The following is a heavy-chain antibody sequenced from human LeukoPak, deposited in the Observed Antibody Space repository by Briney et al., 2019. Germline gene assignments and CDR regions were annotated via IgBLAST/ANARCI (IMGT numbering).Heavy chain of an antibody. CDR2: IWYDGSNK. D-gene: IGHD5-12*01. J-gene: IGHJ4*02. CDR1: GFTFSSYG. V-gene: IGHV3-33*01. CDR3: AREGRSGYEIVTDY. Sequence: GGSLRLSCAASGFTFSSYGMHWVRQAPGKGLEWVAVIWYDGSNKYYADSVKGRLTISRDNSKNTLYLQMNSLRAEDTAVYYCAREGRSGYEIVTDYWGQGTLVTVSS.